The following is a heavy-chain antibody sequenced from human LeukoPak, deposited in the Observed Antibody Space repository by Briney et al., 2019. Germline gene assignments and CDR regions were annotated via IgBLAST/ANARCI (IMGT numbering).Heavy chain of an antibody. V-gene: IGHV3-9*01. J-gene: IGHJ3*02. CDR1: GFTFDDYA. CDR3: ARGHYYDSSGYPGAFDI. D-gene: IGHD3-22*01. CDR2: ISWNSGSI. Sequence: GRSLRLSCAASGFTFDDYAMHWVRQAPGKGLEWVSGISWNSGSIGYADSVKGRFTISRDNAKTSLYLEMNSLRTEDTALHYCARGHYYDSSGYPGAFDIWGQGTMVTVSS.